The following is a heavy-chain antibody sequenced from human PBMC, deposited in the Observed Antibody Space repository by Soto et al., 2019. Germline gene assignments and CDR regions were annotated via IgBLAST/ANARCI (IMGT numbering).Heavy chain of an antibody. J-gene: IGHJ4*02. CDR2: IYPGDSDT. Sequence: PGESLKISCKSSGYNFASYWIAWVRQMPGKGLEWMGVIYPGDSDTRYSPSFQGQVTISADKSIGTAFLQWSSLRASDTAMYYCARQTAFCSSGRCYSSGNYFDYWGQGTLVTVSS. D-gene: IGHD2-15*01. V-gene: IGHV5-51*01. CDR3: ARQTAFCSSGRCYSSGNYFDY. CDR1: GYNFASYW.